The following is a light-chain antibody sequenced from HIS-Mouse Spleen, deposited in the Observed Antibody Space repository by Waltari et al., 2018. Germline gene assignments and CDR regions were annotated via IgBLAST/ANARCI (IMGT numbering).Light chain of an antibody. J-gene: IGLJ2*01. CDR3: CSYAGSSTFVVV. V-gene: IGLV2-23*03. CDR1: SSDVGSYNL. Sequence: QSALTQPASVSGSPGQSITISCTGTSSDVGSYNLVSWYQQHPGKAPKHMIYEGSKRPPGVSNRFYGSKSGNTASLTISGLQAEDEADYYCCSYAGSSTFVVVFGGGTKLTVL. CDR2: EGS.